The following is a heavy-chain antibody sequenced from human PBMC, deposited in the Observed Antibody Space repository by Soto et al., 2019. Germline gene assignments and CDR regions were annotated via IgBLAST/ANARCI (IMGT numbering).Heavy chain of an antibody. CDR3: VRLVGNSWLDY. D-gene: IGHD6-13*01. Sequence: LRLSCAASGFTFSSYGMHWVRQAPGKGLEWVAVIWYDGSNKYYAVSVKSRITIIPDTSKNHFSLQLNSVSPEDTAVYYCVRLVGNSWLDYWGQGTLVTVSS. CDR1: GFTFSSYG. V-gene: IGHV3-33*01. J-gene: IGHJ4*02. CDR2: IWYDGSNK.